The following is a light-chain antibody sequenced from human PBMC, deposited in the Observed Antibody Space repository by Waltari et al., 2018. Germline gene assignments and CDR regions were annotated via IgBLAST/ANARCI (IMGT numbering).Light chain of an antibody. J-gene: IGLJ3*02. CDR1: SWAIGWYDV. CDR2: DVS. V-gene: IGLV2-23*02. Sequence: QSALTQPAAVSGSPGQAVTISRTGVSWAIGWYDVDLWYQQHPGNAPKLVISDVSKRPSGVSDRFSGSKSGDTASLTISGLQFEDEADYYCCSYAGNYVWVFGGGTRLTVL. CDR3: CSYAGNYVWV.